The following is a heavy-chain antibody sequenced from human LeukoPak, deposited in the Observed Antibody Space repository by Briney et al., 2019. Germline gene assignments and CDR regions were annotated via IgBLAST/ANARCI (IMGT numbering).Heavy chain of an antibody. V-gene: IGHV4-34*01. D-gene: IGHD2-21*02. J-gene: IGHJ3*02. CDR1: GGSFSGYY. CDR3: ARGVVVTADYAFDI. Sequence: SKTLSLTCAVYGGSFSGYYWSWIRQPPGKGLEWIGEINHSGSTNYNPSLKSRVTISVDTSKNQFSLKLSSVTAADTAVYYCARGVVVTADYAFDIWGQGTMVTVSS. CDR2: INHSGST.